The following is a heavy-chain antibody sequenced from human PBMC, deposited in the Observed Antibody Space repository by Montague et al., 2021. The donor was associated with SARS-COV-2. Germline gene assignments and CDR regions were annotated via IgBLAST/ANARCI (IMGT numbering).Heavy chain of an antibody. CDR2: INHSGST. D-gene: IGHD3-10*01. Sequence: SETRSLTCAVYGGSFSGYYWSWIRQPPGKGLEWIGEINHSGSTNYNPSLKSRVTISVDTSKNQFSLKLSSVTAADTAVYYCARVRYYGSGTSLGMDVWGQGTRATVPS. J-gene: IGHJ6*02. CDR3: ARVRYYGSGTSLGMDV. CDR1: GGSFSGYY. V-gene: IGHV4-34*01.